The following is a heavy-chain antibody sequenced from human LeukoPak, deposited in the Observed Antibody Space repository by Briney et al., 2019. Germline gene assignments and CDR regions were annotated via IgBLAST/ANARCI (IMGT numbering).Heavy chain of an antibody. D-gene: IGHD3-22*01. CDR2: ISSSSSYI. CDR3: AREGYYDSSGYSDY. CDR1: GFTFSNHW. J-gene: IGHJ4*02. V-gene: IGHV3-21*01. Sequence: GGSLRLSCAASGFTFSNHWMTWVRQAPGKGLEWVSSISSSSSYIYYADSVKGRFTISRDNAKNSLYLQMNSLRAGDTAVYYCAREGYYDSSGYSDYWGQGTLVTVSS.